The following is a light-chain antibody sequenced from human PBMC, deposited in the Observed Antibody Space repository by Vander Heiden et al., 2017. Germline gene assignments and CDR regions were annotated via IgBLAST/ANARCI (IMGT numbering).Light chain of an antibody. CDR3: QQHHAWPLT. V-gene: IGKV3-15*01. CDR2: AAS. CDR1: QSIGNL. Sequence: IVMTQSPPTLSLSAGESAPLSCRASQSIGNLLAWSQQRPGQAPRLLIYAASSRATGIPARFSVSVSGTELSLTISILQSEDFAVYYCQQHHAWPLTFGGGTKVEIK. J-gene: IGKJ4*01.